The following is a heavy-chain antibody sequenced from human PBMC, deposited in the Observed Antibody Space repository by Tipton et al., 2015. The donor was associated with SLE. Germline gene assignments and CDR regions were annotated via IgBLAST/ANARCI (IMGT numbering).Heavy chain of an antibody. D-gene: IGHD2-21*01. CDR3: ARVSHCDGDCYWGAFDI. CDR2: IYYSGTT. CDR1: DGSISSSSYY. Sequence: TLSLTCTVSDGSISSSSYYWGWIRQPPGKGLGWIGTIYYSGTTNYNPSLKGRVTISVDTSKNQFSLRLNSVTAADTAVYYCARVSHCDGDCYWGAFDIWGQGIMVTVSS. V-gene: IGHV4-39*07. J-gene: IGHJ3*02.